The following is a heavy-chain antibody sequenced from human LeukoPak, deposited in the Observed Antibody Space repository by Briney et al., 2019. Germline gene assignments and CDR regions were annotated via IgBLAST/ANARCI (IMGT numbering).Heavy chain of an antibody. J-gene: IGHJ4*02. CDR2: INSDGSST. CDR3: ARALEQQLAFDY. V-gene: IGHV3-74*01. D-gene: IGHD6-13*01. Sequence: GGSLRLSCAASGFTFSSYWMHWVRQAPGKGLVWVSHINSDGSSTSYADSVKGRFTISRDNAKNTLYLQMNSLRAEDTAVYYCARALEQQLAFDYWGQGTLVTVSS. CDR1: GFTFSSYW.